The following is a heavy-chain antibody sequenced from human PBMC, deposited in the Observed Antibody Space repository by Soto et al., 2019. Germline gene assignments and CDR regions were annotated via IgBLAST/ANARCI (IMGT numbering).Heavy chain of an antibody. Sequence: QVRLHESGPRLLRPSETLSLTCSVSGGAINSYYWSWIRQPPGGGLGWIGYVYHRGSTNYNPSLRTRFTISVDTSKKEFSLKLTSVTAADTGVYYCAGDRVVVSGLGFYDGMNVWGQGTTVTVSS. CDR1: GGAINSYY. J-gene: IGHJ6*02. CDR3: AGDRVVVSGLGFYDGMNV. V-gene: IGHV4-59*01. D-gene: IGHD2-15*01. CDR2: VYHRGST.